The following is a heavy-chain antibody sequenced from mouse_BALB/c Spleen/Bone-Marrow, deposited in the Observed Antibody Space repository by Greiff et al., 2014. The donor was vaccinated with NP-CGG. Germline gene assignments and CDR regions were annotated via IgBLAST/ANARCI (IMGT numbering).Heavy chain of an antibody. CDR3: AYYRYDEGGFAF. V-gene: IGHV14-3*02. CDR1: GFNIKDTY. D-gene: IGHD2-14*01. J-gene: IGHJ3*01. Sequence: VQLQQSGAELVKPGASVKLSCTASGFNIKDTYMHWVEQRPEQGLEWIVGIDPANGNTKYDPKFQGKATITADTSSNTAYLQLSSLTSEDTAVYYCAYYRYDEGGFAFWGQGTLVTVSA. CDR2: IDPANGNT.